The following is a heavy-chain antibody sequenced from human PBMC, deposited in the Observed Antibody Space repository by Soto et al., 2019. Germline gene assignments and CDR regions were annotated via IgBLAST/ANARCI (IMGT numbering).Heavy chain of an antibody. J-gene: IGHJ5*02. CDR1: GFTCSSYA. V-gene: IGHV3-23*01. CDR2: ISGSGGST. CDR3: AKSGVGYDFWSGYYS. Sequence: GGSLRLSCAASGFTCSSYAMSWVRQAPGKGLEWVSAISGSGGSTYYADSVKGRFTISRDNSKNTLYLQMNSLRAEDTAVYYCAKSGVGYDFWSGYYSWGQGTLVTVSS. D-gene: IGHD3-3*01.